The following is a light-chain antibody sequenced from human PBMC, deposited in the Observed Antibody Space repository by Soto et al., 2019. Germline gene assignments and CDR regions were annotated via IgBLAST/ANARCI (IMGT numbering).Light chain of an antibody. Sequence: EIVMTQSPATLSVSPGERATLACRASQSISSYLAWYQQKPGQAPRLLIYDASTRATGIPARFSGRGSGTEFTLTISSLQSEDFAIYYCQHYNNWPLAFGGGTKVEIK. CDR3: QHYNNWPLA. CDR2: DAS. V-gene: IGKV3-15*01. J-gene: IGKJ4*01. CDR1: QSISSY.